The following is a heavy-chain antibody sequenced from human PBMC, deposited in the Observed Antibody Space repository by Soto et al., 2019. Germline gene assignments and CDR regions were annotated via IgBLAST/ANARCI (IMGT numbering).Heavy chain of an antibody. CDR1: GYSFTSYW. D-gene: IGHD3-22*01. J-gene: IGHJ4*02. CDR3: ARLAVGYDSSGYYIDH. CDR2: IYPGDSDA. V-gene: IGHV5-51*01. Sequence: PGESLKISCKSSGYSFTSYWIGWVRQMPGKGLEWMGIIYPGDSDARYSPSFQGQVTFSADKSISTAYLHWSSLKASDTATYYCARLAVGYDSSGYYIDHWGQGTLVTVSS.